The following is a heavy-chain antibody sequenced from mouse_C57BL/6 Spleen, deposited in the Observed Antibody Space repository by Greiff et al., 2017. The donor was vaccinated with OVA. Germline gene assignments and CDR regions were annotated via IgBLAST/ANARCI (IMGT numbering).Heavy chain of an antibody. Sequence: EVQLQQSGPELVKPGASVKISCKASGYSFTDYYMNWVKQSPGKSLEWIGVINPNYGTTSYNQKFKGKATLTVDQSSSTAYMQLNSLTTEDSAVYYCASPIYYGYDEGFAYWGQGTLVTVSA. CDR2: INPNYGTT. J-gene: IGHJ3*01. CDR1: GYSFTDYY. CDR3: ASPIYYGYDEGFAY. D-gene: IGHD2-2*01. V-gene: IGHV1-39*01.